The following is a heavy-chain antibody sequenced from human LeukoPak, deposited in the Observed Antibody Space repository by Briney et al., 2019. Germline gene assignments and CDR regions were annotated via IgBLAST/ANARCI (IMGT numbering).Heavy chain of an antibody. Sequence: SETLSLTCSVFADSMNNYYWTWIRQPPGKGLEWVGNMHPGGTTKFHPSLESRVTMSIDTSNKQFSLRLRSVTAADTATYYCAKTGSLFGRFLDHWGPGALVIVSS. CDR2: MHPGGTT. J-gene: IGHJ4*02. V-gene: IGHV4-59*12. D-gene: IGHD3-10*02. CDR1: ADSMNNYY. CDR3: AKTGSLFGRFLDH.